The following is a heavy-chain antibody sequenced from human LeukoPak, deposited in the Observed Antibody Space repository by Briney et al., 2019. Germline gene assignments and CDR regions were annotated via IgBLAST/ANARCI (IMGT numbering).Heavy chain of an antibody. CDR2: IYSGGST. D-gene: IGHD1-26*01. CDR1: GFTVSSNY. J-gene: IGHJ4*02. Sequence: AGGSLRLSCAASGFTVSSNYVSWVRQAPGKGLEWVSVIYSGGSTYYADSVKGRFTISRDNSKNTLYLQMNSLRAEDTAVYYCARGVGSGSRLRAGDYWGQGTLVTVSS. CDR3: ARGVGSGSRLRAGDY. V-gene: IGHV3-53*01.